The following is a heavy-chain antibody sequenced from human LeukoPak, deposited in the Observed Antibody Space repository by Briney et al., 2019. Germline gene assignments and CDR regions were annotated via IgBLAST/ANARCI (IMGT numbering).Heavy chain of an antibody. V-gene: IGHV4-4*07. CDR1: GGSVSSNY. D-gene: IGHD6-13*01. CDR2: YYISGTT. Sequence: SETLSPTCTVSGGSVSSNYWSWIRQPAGKGLEWIGRYYISGTTNYNPSLKSRVTMSVDTPKNQFSLKLSSVTAADTAVYYCARVREAGTRDYFDYWGQGTLVTVSS. CDR3: ARVREAGTRDYFDY. J-gene: IGHJ4*02.